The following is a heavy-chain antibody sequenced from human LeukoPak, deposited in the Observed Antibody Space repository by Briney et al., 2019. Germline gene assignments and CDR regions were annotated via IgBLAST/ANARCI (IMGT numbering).Heavy chain of an antibody. D-gene: IGHD6-19*01. Sequence: GGSLRLSCTASGFTFTDYIMHWVRQAPGKGLEWVSSISGGGAYIYYADSVKGRFTISRDNSKNTLYLQMNSLRAEDTAVYYCAKVPGIAVAGTRPWRPSQLYYSDYWGQGTLVTVSS. J-gene: IGHJ4*02. CDR1: GFTFTDYI. CDR3: AKVPGIAVAGTRPWRPSQLYYSDY. CDR2: ISGGGAYI. V-gene: IGHV3-21*04.